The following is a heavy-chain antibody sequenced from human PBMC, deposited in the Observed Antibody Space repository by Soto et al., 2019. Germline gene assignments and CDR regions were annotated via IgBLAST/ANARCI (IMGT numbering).Heavy chain of an antibody. V-gene: IGHV4-30-4*02. J-gene: IGHJ4*02. CDR2: RYYSEST. CDR1: GGSITTGGYY. D-gene: IGHD4-17*01. CDR3: AYGDSRGPFDS. Sequence: PSETLSLTCTVSGGSITTGGYYWSWIRQLPGKGLEWIGHRYYSESTYYNPSLKSRVTISVDTSKNQLSLKLSSVTAEDTTVYYCAYGDSRGPFDSWGQGPLVTVSS.